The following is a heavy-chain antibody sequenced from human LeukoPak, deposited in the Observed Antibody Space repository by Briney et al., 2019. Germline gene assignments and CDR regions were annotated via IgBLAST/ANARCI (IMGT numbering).Heavy chain of an antibody. V-gene: IGHV3-23*01. D-gene: IGHD3-22*01. CDR1: GFTFSSAG. CDR3: AKQSSGYYSPYYFDY. CDR2: ITFTGLGL. Sequence: GGSLRLSCAASGFTFSSAGMTWVRQAPGKGLEWVSTITFTGLGLYYADSVKGRFTISRDNSKNTLYLQMNSLRAEDTAVYYCAKQSSGYYSPYYFDYWGQGTLVTVSS. J-gene: IGHJ4*02.